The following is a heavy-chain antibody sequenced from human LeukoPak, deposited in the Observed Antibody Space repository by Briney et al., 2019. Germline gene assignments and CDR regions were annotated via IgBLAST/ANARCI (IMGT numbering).Heavy chain of an antibody. Sequence: GGSLRLSCAASGFTFSNYWMGWVRQAPGKRPEWVANMNIDGSEKYYADSVKGRFSISRDNARNSVYLQMASLRVEDTAVYYCARDPVKWELLLDYWGQGTLVTVSS. J-gene: IGHJ4*02. CDR1: GFTFSNYW. V-gene: IGHV3-7*01. CDR2: MNIDGSEK. CDR3: ARDPVKWELLLDY. D-gene: IGHD1-26*01.